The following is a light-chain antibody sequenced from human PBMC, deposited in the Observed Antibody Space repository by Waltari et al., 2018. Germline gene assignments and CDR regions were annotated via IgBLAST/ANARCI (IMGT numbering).Light chain of an antibody. J-gene: IGLJ2*01. V-gene: IGLV2-23*02. CDR1: SSNIGKYKL. CDR3: CSYAGGGSLI. CDR2: EVN. Sequence: QSALTQPASVSGSPGQSLTISCTGDSSNIGKYKLISWYQLSPGKAPNLVIFEVNKRPSGASIRFSGAKSGNTASLTISGLQADDEGDYYCCSYAGGGSLIFGGGTKLTV.